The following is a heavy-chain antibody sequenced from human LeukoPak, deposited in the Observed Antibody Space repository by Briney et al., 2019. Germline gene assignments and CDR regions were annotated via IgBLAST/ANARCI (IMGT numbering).Heavy chain of an antibody. Sequence: SETLSLTCTVSGGSISSYYWSWIRQPPGKGLEWIGYIYYSGSTNYNPSLKSRVTISVDTSKNQFSPKLSSVTAADTAVYYCARLPANYDILTGYIYYFDYWGQGTLVTVSS. CDR1: GGSISSYY. CDR3: ARLPANYDILTGYIYYFDY. V-gene: IGHV4-59*01. D-gene: IGHD3-9*01. CDR2: IYYSGST. J-gene: IGHJ4*02.